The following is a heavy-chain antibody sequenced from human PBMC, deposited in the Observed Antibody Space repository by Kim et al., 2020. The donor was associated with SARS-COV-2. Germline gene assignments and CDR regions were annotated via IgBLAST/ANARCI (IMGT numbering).Heavy chain of an antibody. V-gene: IGHV3-23*01. J-gene: IGHJ3*02. D-gene: IGHD3-10*01. Sequence: VKGRFTSSRDNSKNTLYLQMNSLRAEDTAVYYCVTDYGSGSYDRLSAFEIWGQGTLVTVSS. CDR3: VTDYGSGSYDRLSAFEI.